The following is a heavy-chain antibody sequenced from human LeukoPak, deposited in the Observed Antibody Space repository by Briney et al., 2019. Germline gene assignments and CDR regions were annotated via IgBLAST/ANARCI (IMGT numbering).Heavy chain of an antibody. J-gene: IGHJ4*02. V-gene: IGHV4-4*02. CDR1: GASISSNKW. CDR2: IYHSGRS. D-gene: IGHD6-19*01. CDR3: ASNSGWYPGN. Sequence: PSETLSLTCAVSGASISSNKWWNWVRQPPGKGLEWIGEIYHSGRSNFNPSLKSRVTISVDKSKNQFSLRLRSVTAADTAMYYCASNSGWYPGNWGQGTLVIVSS.